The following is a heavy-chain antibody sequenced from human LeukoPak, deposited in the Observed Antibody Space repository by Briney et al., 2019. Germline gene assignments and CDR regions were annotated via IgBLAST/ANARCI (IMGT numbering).Heavy chain of an antibody. Sequence: GGSLRLSCAASGFTFSSYWMSWVRQAPGKGLEWVANIKQDGSEKYYVDSVKGRFTISRDNAKNSLYLQMNSLRAEDTAVYYCAREAEALYYDFWSGYYLTDYWGQGTLVTVSS. V-gene: IGHV3-7*01. CDR3: AREAEALYYDFWSGYYLTDY. CDR1: GFTFSSYW. CDR2: IKQDGSEK. J-gene: IGHJ4*02. D-gene: IGHD3-3*01.